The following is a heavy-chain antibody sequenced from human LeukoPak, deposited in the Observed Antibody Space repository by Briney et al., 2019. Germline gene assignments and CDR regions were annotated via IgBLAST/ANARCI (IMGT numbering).Heavy chain of an antibody. Sequence: ASMKVSCKASGYTFTGYYMHWVRQAPGQGLEWMGWINPNSGGTNYAQKFQGWVTMTRDTSISTAYMELSRLRSDDTAVYYCARDGYGSGKGYFDYWGQGTLVTVSS. CDR1: GYTFTGYY. V-gene: IGHV1-2*04. D-gene: IGHD3-10*01. CDR3: ARDGYGSGKGYFDY. J-gene: IGHJ4*02. CDR2: INPNSGGT.